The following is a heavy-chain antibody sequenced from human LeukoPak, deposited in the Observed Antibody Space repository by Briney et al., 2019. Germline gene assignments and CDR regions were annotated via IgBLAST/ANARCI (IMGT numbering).Heavy chain of an antibody. J-gene: IGHJ3*02. CDR1: GYTFTGYY. D-gene: IGHD6-13*01. CDR2: INPNSGGT. CDR3: ARESGIAENAFDI. V-gene: IGHV1-2*02. Sequence: ASVKVSCKASGYTFTGYYMHWVRQAPGQGLEWMGWINPNSGGTNYAQKFQGRVTMTRDTSISTAYVELSRLRSDDTAVYYCARESGIAENAFDIWGQGTMVTVSS.